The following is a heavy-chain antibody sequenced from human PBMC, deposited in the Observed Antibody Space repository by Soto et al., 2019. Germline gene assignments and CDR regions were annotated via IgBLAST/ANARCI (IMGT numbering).Heavy chain of an antibody. CDR3: ARRGYSYAEHLYFDY. Sequence: GASVKVSGKASGGTFSSYAISWVRQAPGQGLEWMGGIIPIFGTANYAQKFQGRVTITADESTSTAYMELSSLRSEDTAVYYCARRGYSYAEHLYFDYWGQGTLVTVSS. D-gene: IGHD5-18*01. CDR1: GGTFSSYA. CDR2: IIPIFGTA. J-gene: IGHJ4*02. V-gene: IGHV1-69*13.